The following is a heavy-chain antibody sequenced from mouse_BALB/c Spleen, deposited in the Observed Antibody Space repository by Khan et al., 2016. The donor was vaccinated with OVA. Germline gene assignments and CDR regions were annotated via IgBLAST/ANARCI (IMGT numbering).Heavy chain of an antibody. V-gene: IGHV1-7*01. D-gene: IGHD1-1*01. Sequence: VQRVESGAELAKPGASVKMSCKASGYTFTNYWMHWVKQRPGQGLEWIGYINPSTDYTEYNQKFKDKATLTADKSSSTAYMQLTSLTSEDSALYYCVNHGSSSAWFTYWGQGTLVTVSA. J-gene: IGHJ3*01. CDR1: GYTFTNYW. CDR3: VNHGSSSAWFTY. CDR2: INPSTDYT.